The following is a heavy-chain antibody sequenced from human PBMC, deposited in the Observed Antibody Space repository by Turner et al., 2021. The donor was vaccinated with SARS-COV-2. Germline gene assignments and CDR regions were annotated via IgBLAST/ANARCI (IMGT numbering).Heavy chain of an antibody. D-gene: IGHD3-3*01. Sequence: QVQLQQWGAGLLKPSETLSLTCAVSGGSFSGHMWSWIRQSPGKGLEWIGDINHIGETNYNPSLKSRGTTSVDMSKNQFSLRLASVTAADTAVYFCARLVVVRAGVFIIRPYRRGYFDSWGQGTLVTVSS. CDR2: INHIGET. CDR1: GGSFSGHM. CDR3: ARLVVVRAGVFIIRPYRRGYFDS. V-gene: IGHV4-34*01. J-gene: IGHJ4*02.